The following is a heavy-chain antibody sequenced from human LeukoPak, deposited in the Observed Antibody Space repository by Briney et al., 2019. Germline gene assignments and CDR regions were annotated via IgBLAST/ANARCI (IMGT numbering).Heavy chain of an antibody. J-gene: IGHJ6*03. CDR3: AIVGYCSSTSCYAVGDYYYYYYMDA. V-gene: IGHV1-8*01. Sequence: ASVKVSCKASGYTFTSYDINWVRQATGQGLEWMGWMNPNSGNTGYAQKFQGRVTMTRDTSISTAYMELSRLRSDDTAVYYCAIVGYCSSTSCYAVGDYYYYYYMDAWGKGTTVTVSS. CDR1: GYTFTSYD. D-gene: IGHD2-2*01. CDR2: MNPNSGNT.